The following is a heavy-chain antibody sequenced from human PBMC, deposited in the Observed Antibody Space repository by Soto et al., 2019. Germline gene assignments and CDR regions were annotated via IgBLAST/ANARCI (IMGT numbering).Heavy chain of an antibody. CDR3: ARDHVTMVRGVIRPPDY. J-gene: IGHJ4*02. CDR1: GFTFSSYG. CDR2: ISYDGSNK. V-gene: IGHV3-30-3*01. Sequence: QVQLVESGGGVVQPGRSLRLSCAASGFTFSSYGMHGVSQAPGKGLEWVAVISYDGSNKYYADSVKGRFTNSRDNSKNTLYRQMNSRRAEDTAVYYCARDHVTMVRGVIRPPDYWGREPWSPSPQ. D-gene: IGHD3-10*01.